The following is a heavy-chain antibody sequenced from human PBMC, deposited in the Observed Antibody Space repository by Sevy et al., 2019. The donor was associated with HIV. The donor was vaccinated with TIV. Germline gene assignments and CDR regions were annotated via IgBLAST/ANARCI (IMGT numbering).Heavy chain of an antibody. Sequence: GGSLRLSCTASGFTFGDYAMSWVRQAPGKGLEWVGFIRSKAYGGTTEYAASVKGRFTISRDDSKSIAYLQMNSLKTEDTAVYYCTRDLGYYGSGRDDGMDVWGQGTTVTVSS. J-gene: IGHJ6*02. CDR1: GFTFGDYA. V-gene: IGHV3-49*04. D-gene: IGHD3-10*01. CDR3: TRDLGYYGSGRDDGMDV. CDR2: IRSKAYGGTT.